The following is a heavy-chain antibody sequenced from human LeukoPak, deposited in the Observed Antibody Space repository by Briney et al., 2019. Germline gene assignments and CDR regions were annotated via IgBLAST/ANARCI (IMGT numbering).Heavy chain of an antibody. J-gene: IGHJ4*02. CDR3: AREWGLGYCSGGSCGGDY. CDR1: GGSISSSSYY. CDR2: IYYSGST. D-gene: IGHD2-15*01. Sequence: SETLSLTCTVSGGSISSSSYYWGWIRQPPGKGLEWIGSIYYSGSTYYNPSLKSRVTISVDTSKNQFSLKLSSVTAADTAVYYCAREWGLGYCSGGSCGGDYWGQGTLVTVSS. V-gene: IGHV4-39*07.